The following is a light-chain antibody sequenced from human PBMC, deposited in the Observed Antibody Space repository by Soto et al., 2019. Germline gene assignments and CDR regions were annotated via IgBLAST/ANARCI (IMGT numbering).Light chain of an antibody. CDR3: CSYGGSYNWV. Sequence: QPALTQPRSVSGSPGQSVTISCTGSSSDVGAYYYVSWYQQHPGKAPKVMIYGVSERPSGVPDRFSGSKSGNTASLTISGLHTEDEADYYCCSYGGSYNWVFGGGTKVTVL. J-gene: IGLJ3*02. CDR2: GVS. CDR1: SSDVGAYYY. V-gene: IGLV2-11*01.